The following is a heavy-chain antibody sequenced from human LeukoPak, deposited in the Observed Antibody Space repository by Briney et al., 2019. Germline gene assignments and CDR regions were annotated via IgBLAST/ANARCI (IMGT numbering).Heavy chain of an antibody. D-gene: IGHD5-12*01. CDR3: ARDAGNSGYGCDL. Sequence: GGSLRLSCAASGFIFSQYSMNWVRQAPGKGLEWVSHIRYTGVTFYADSVKGRFTISKDNARNSLYLQMNDLRGEDTAIYYCARDAGNSGYGCDLWGQGTLVTVSS. CDR2: IRYTGVT. J-gene: IGHJ5*02. CDR1: GFIFSQYS. V-gene: IGHV3-48*01.